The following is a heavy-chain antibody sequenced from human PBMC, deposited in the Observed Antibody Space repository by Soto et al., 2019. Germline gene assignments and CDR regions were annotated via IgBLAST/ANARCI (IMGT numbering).Heavy chain of an antibody. CDR2: IWNDGTNK. Sequence: GGSLRLSCAASGFTFSNYGMHWVRQAPGKGLEWVAVIWNDGTNKYYAGSVKGRFTISRDNSKNTLYLQMNSLRAEDTAVYYCARDRDYGDNWFDPWGQGTLVTVSS. D-gene: IGHD4-17*01. CDR1: GFTFSNYG. V-gene: IGHV3-33*01. J-gene: IGHJ5*02. CDR3: ARDRDYGDNWFDP.